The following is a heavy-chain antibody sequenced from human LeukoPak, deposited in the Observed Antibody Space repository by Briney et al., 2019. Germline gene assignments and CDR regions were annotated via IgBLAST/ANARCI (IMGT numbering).Heavy chain of an antibody. CDR2: ISYNGRT. V-gene: IGHV4-59*13. CDR3: VRDRSGTYYSFDV. CDR1: GGSIGSSF. Sequence: PSETLSLTCSVFGGSIGSSFWNWIRLCPGKGLEWIGYISYNGRTNYSPSLKSRVIISIDTSKNQLSLNLTSVTAADTALYYCVRDRSGTYYSFDVWGQGTMVSVSA. J-gene: IGHJ3*01. D-gene: IGHD1-26*01.